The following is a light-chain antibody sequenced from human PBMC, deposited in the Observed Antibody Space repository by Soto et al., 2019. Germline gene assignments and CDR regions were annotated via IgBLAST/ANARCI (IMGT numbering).Light chain of an antibody. CDR1: SXDVVGYKY. Sequence: QSVLTQPFSASASPGPSGAISCTGTSXDVVGYKYVSWYQQHPGKAPKLTIYEVNKRPSGGPDRFSGSKSGHTASLTVSGLQAEDDADYYCSSYAGSSNVFGTWTKVTVL. V-gene: IGLV2-8*01. CDR2: EVN. J-gene: IGLJ1*01. CDR3: SSYAGSSNV.